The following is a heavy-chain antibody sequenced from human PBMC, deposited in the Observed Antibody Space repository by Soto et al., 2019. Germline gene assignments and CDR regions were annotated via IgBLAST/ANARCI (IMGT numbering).Heavy chain of an antibody. D-gene: IGHD1-26*01. CDR3: ARISGSYYYGMDV. V-gene: IGHV4-59*12. Sequence: PSETLSLTCTVSGGSISSYYWSWIRQPPGKGREWIGYIYYSGSTNYNPSLKSRVTISVDKSKNQFSLKLSSVTAADTAVYYCARISGSYYYGMDVWGQGTTVTVSS. CDR1: GGSISSYY. CDR2: IYYSGST. J-gene: IGHJ6*02.